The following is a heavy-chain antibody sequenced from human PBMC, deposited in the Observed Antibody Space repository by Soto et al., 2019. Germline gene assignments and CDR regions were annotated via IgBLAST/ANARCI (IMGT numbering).Heavy chain of an antibody. Sequence: QVQLVQSGAEVQKPGSSVKVSCKASGGTFSSYAISWVRQAPGQGLEWMGGIIPISGTANYAQKFQGRVTITADDSTSTAYMELSSLRSEATAVYYCARSQVSSTSLEIYYYYYYGMDVWGQGTTVTVSS. V-gene: IGHV1-69*01. CDR3: ARSQVSSTSLEIYYYYYYGMDV. CDR2: IIPISGTA. D-gene: IGHD2-2*01. J-gene: IGHJ6*02. CDR1: GGTFSSYA.